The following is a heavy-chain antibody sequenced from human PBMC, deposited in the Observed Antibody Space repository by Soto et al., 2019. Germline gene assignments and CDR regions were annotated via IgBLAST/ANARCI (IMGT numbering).Heavy chain of an antibody. CDR2: ISDDGSNK. CDR1: GFVFHDYG. V-gene: IGHV3-30*03. D-gene: IGHD2-15*01. Sequence: QVQLVESGGGIVKPGRSLRLSCAASGFVFHDYGLHWVRQAPGKGLEWVAVISDDGSNKYYADSVKGRFTISRDTSRTTLYLKMNSLRVEDTAVYYCARCRRPHYYYYGMDVWGQGTTVTVSS. J-gene: IGHJ6*02. CDR3: ARCRRPHYYYYGMDV.